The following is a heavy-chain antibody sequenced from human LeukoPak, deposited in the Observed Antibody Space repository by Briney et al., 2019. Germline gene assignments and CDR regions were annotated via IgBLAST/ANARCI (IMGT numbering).Heavy chain of an antibody. CDR2: IYPGDSDT. D-gene: IGHD1-26*01. CDR3: ARRVNSGSYYFFDY. V-gene: IGHV5-51*01. J-gene: IGHJ4*02. CDR1: GYSFTSYW. Sequence: GESLKISCKGSGYSFTSYWIGWVRQMPGKGLEWMGIIYPGDSDTTYSPSFQGQVTISADKSINTAYLQWSSLKASDTAMYFCARRVNSGSYYFFDYWGQGTLVTVSS.